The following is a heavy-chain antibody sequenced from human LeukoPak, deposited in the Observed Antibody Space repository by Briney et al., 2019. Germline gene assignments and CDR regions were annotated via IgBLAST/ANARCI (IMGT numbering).Heavy chain of an antibody. V-gene: IGHV1-8*01. J-gene: IGHJ4*02. Sequence: ASVKVSCKASGYTFTSYDISWVRQATGQGLEWMGWMNPNSGNTSYAQKFQGRVTMTRNTSISTAYMELSSLRSEDTAVYYCARVRGPRGYYLWYWGQGTLVTVSS. CDR2: MNPNSGNT. CDR1: GYTFTSYD. CDR3: ARVRGPRGYYLWY. D-gene: IGHD3-22*01.